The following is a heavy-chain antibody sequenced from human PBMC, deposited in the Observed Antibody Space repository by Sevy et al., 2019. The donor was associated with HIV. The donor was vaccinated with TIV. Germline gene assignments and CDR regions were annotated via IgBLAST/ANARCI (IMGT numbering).Heavy chain of an antibody. J-gene: IGHJ6*02. V-gene: IGHV4-4*07. CDR2: IYTSGST. D-gene: IGHD3-3*01. CDR3: ARDLPRLYYDFWSGYHEDYYYGMDV. Sequence: SETLSLTCTVSGGSISSYYWSWIRQPAGKGLEWIGRIYTSGSTNYNPSLKSRVTMSVDTSKNQFSLKLSSVTAADTAVYHCARDLPRLYYDFWSGYHEDYYYGMDVWGQGTTVTVSS. CDR1: GGSISSYY.